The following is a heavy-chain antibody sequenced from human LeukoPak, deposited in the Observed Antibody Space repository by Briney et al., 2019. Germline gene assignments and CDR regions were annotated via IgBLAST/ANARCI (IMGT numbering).Heavy chain of an antibody. CDR2: ISSSGSTI. Sequence: GGSLRLSCAASGFTFSDYHMSWIRQAPGKGLEWISYISSSGSTIYYADSVKGRFTISRDNAKNSLYLQMNSLRAEDTAVYYCARGTRMAGTCFDYWGQGTLVTVSS. CDR3: ARGTRMAGTCFDY. CDR1: GFTFSDYH. V-gene: IGHV3-11*01. J-gene: IGHJ4*02. D-gene: IGHD6-19*01.